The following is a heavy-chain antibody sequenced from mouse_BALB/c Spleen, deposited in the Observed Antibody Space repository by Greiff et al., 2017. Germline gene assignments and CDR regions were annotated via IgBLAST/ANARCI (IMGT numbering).Heavy chain of an antibody. J-gene: IGHJ4*01. CDR2: ISYSGST. D-gene: IGHD2-1*01. CDR3: ARAGNYDAMDY. Sequence: EVQLVESGPGLVKPSQSLSLTCTVTGYSITSDYAWNWIRQFPGNKLEWMGYISYSGSTSYNPSLKSRISITRDTSKNQFFLQLNSVTTEDTATYYCARAGNYDAMDYWGQGTSVTVSS. V-gene: IGHV3-2*02. CDR1: GYSITSDYA.